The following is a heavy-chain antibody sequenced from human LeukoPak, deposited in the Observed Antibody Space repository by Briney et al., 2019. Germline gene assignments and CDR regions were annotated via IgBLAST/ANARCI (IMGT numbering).Heavy chain of an antibody. CDR1: GFTFSNYW. Sequence: GGSLRLSCAASGFTFSNYWMSWVRQAPGKGLEWVASIRPEGSEVYYMDSVKGRFTISRDNSKNTLYPQMNSLRAEDTAVYYCAREGPVAARPPYFDYWGQGTLVTVSS. J-gene: IGHJ4*02. V-gene: IGHV3-7*01. CDR3: AREGPVAARPPYFDY. D-gene: IGHD6-6*01. CDR2: IRPEGSEV.